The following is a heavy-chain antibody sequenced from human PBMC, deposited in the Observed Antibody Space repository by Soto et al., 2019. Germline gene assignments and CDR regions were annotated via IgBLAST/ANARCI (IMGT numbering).Heavy chain of an antibody. CDR2: IKNDGSIT. J-gene: IGHJ5*02. V-gene: IGHV3-74*02. CDR1: GFTFSSYS. CDR3: AKSDWFDP. Sequence: EVQLLESGGGLVQPGGSLRLSCAASGFTFSSYSMSWVRQAPGKGLVWVSRIKNDGSITSYADSVKGRFTISRDNAKNTLYLQMNSLRAEDTAVYYCAKSDWFDPWGQGTLVTVSS.